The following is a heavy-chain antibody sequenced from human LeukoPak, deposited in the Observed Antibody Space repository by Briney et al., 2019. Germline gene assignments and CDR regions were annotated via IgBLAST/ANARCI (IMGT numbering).Heavy chain of an antibody. CDR1: GGSISSGDYY. Sequence: SETLSLTCTVSGGSISSGDYYWSWIRQPPGKGLEWIGYIYYSGSTYYNPSLKSRVTISVDTSKNQFSLKLSSVTAADTAVYYCARVGGSGYNWFDPWAREPWSPSPQ. CDR3: ARVGGSGYNWFDP. CDR2: IYYSGST. D-gene: IGHD3-10*01. V-gene: IGHV4-30-4*01. J-gene: IGHJ5*02.